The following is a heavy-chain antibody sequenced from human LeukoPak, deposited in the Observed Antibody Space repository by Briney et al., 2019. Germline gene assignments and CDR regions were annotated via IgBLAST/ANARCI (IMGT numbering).Heavy chain of an antibody. V-gene: IGHV2-70*20. CDR3: ARTSRIEYYYDY. J-gene: IGHJ4*02. Sequence: SGPTLVNPTQTLTLTCTFSGFSLSTSGMCVSWVRQPPWKALEWLSLIDWEDDKYYSTSLKTRLTISKDTSKNQVVLTMTNMDPVDTATYYCARTSRIEYYYDYWGQGTLVTVSS. CDR1: GFSLSTSGMC. CDR2: IDWEDDK.